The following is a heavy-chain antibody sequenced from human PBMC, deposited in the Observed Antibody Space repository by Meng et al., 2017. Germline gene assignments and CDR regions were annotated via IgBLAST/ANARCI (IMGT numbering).Heavy chain of an antibody. CDR3: ARAYCSGGSCEFDY. V-gene: IGHV6-1*01. D-gene: IGHD2-15*01. CDR2: TYYRTKWYN. Sequence: EPQPAVQGLVTPTRTLSVTRAVSWDSVPGNSAALTWIRLPPSRGLEWLGRTYYRTKWYNEYTVSVKSRITINPDTSKNQFSLQLNSVTPEDTAVYYCARAYCSGGSCEFDYWGQGTLVTVSS. J-gene: IGHJ4*02. CDR1: WDSVPGNSAA.